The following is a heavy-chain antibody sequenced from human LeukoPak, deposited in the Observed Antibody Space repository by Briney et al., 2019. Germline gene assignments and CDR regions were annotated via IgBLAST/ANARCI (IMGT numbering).Heavy chain of an antibody. CDR2: IYYSGST. CDR1: GGSISSYY. CDR3: ARKLYDYFDY. D-gene: IGHD2-2*02. V-gene: IGHV4-59*01. J-gene: IGHJ4*02. Sequence: SETLSLTCTVSGGSISSYYWSWIRQPSGKGLEWIGYIYYSGSTNYNPSLKSRVTISVDTSKNQFSLKLSSVTAADTAVYYCARKLYDYFDYWGQGTLVTVSS.